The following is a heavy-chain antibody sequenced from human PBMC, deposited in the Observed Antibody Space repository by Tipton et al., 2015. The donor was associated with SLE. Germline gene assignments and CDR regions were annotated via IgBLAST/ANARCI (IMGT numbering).Heavy chain of an antibody. D-gene: IGHD1-1*01. V-gene: IGHV4-59*01. CDR2: IYYSVST. CDR1: GGSISSYY. CDR3: ARDRTGGAGFDY. Sequence: LRLSCTVSGGSISSYYWSWIRQPPGKGLQWIGYIYYSVSTNYNPSLKSRVTISVDTSKKQFSLKLSSVTAADTAVYYCARDRTGGAGFDYWGQGTLVTVSS. J-gene: IGHJ4*02.